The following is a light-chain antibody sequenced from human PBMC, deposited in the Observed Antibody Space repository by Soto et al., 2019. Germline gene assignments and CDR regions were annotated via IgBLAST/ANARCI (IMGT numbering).Light chain of an antibody. CDR1: RSLIYTDGNTY. CDR2: KVS. J-gene: IGKJ2*01. CDR3: MRGTHWPYT. V-gene: IGKV2-30*01. Sequence: DVVMTQSPLSLPVTLGQPASISCRASRSLIYTDGNTYLNWFHQRPGQSPRRLFAKVSNRDSGVPDRFSGSGSGTDLTLKISRVEAEDVGLYYCMRGTHWPYTFGQGTKLEIK.